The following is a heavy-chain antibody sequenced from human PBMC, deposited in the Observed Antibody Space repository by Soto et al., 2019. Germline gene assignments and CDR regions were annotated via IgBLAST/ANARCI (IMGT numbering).Heavy chain of an antibody. CDR2: IYQDGST. J-gene: IGHJ3*02. CDR1: GGSIVSGTYS. Sequence: QLQLQESGSTPVKPSQTLSLTCAVSGGSIVSGTYSWSWIRQPPGKGLEWIGDIYQDGSTYYNPSLKTRVTSLIDRSKNQFSLRLNSVTAADTAIYFCARATGGADAFDIWGQGTMVTVSS. D-gene: IGHD7-27*01. V-gene: IGHV4-30-2*01. CDR3: ARATGGADAFDI.